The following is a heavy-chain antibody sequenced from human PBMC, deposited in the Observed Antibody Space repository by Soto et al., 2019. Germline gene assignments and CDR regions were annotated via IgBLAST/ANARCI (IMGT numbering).Heavy chain of an antibody. D-gene: IGHD3-10*01. V-gene: IGHV3-21*01. CDR1: GFTFSSDS. CDR2: ISSSSSYI. CDR3: ARDYSRRYYYYYYYGMDV. Sequence: GGSLRPSCAASGFTFSSDSMNWVHHAPGKGLEWVASISSSSSYIYYADSGKGRFTISRDNAKNSLYLQMNSLRAEDTAVYYCARDYSRRYYYYYYYGMDVWGQGTTVTVSS. J-gene: IGHJ6*02.